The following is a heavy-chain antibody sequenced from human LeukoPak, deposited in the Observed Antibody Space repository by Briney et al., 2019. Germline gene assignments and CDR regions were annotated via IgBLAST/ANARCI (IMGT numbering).Heavy chain of an antibody. V-gene: IGHV3-66*01. J-gene: IGHJ4*02. CDR3: ARESPTAVTCFDY. Sequence: GGSLRLSCPASGFTVTSNHMTWVRQAPGKGLEWVSVTYSGGTTYYADSVKARFTTSRDNSKNTLYLQMDHLRAEDTAVYYCARESPTAVTCFDYWGQGTLVTVSS. D-gene: IGHD4-17*01. CDR2: TYSGGTT. CDR1: GFTVTSNH.